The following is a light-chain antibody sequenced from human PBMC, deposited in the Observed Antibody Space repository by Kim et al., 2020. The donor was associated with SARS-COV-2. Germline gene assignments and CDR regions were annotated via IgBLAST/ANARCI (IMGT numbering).Light chain of an antibody. CDR2: LGS. CDR3: MQALLTPRT. Sequence: DIVMTQSPLSLPVTPGEPASISCRSSQSLLHSNGNTYLDWYLQKPGQSPQVLIYLGSNRASGVPDRFSGSGSGTDFILKISRVEAEDVGVYYCMQALLTPRTFGGGTKVDIK. J-gene: IGKJ4*01. CDR1: QSLLHSNGNTY. V-gene: IGKV2-28*01.